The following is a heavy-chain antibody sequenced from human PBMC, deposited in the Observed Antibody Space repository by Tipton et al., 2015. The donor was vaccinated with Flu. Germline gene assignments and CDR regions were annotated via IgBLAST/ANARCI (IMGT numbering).Heavy chain of an antibody. J-gene: IGHJ4*02. CDR3: ASGSGSGTYIIFDF. V-gene: IGHV4-4*07. CDR1: GGSLSSFY. CDR2: MYTTGTT. D-gene: IGHD3-10*01. Sequence: LRLSCTVSGGSLSSFYWTWIRQPAGKGLEWIGRMYTTGTTKYNPSLKSRVTMSIDTSKKQFSLKLTSVTAADTAMYYCASGSGSGTYIIFDFWGQGTVATVSS.